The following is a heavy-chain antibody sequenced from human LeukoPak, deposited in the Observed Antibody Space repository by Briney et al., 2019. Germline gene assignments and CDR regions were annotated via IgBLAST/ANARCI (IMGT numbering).Heavy chain of an antibody. D-gene: IGHD1-1*01. CDR3: TTDGGYWNDVNAPFDF. J-gene: IGHJ4*02. CDR1: GGTFSSYA. CDR2: IIPIFGTA. Sequence: GASVKVSCKASGGTFSSYAISWVRQAPGQGLEWMGGIIPIFGTANYAQKFQGRVTITADKSTSTAYMELSSLRSEDTAVYYCTTDGGYWNDVNAPFDFWGQGTLVTVS. V-gene: IGHV1-69*06.